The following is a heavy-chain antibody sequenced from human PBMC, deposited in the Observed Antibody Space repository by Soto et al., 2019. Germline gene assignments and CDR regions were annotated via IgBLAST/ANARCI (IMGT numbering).Heavy chain of an antibody. D-gene: IGHD2-21*02. CDR3: ARHFCGGDCSIDAFDV. Sequence: EVQLVQSGTEVKKPGESLMISCRGSGYTFTNHWITWVRQMPGKGLEWMGRFDPSDSYTHYSPSFQGQITISGDKATATAYLQWASLKTSDTATYYCARHFCGGDCSIDAFDVWGQGTMVTVSS. J-gene: IGHJ3*01. V-gene: IGHV5-10-1*03. CDR1: GYTFTNHW. CDR2: FDPSDSYT.